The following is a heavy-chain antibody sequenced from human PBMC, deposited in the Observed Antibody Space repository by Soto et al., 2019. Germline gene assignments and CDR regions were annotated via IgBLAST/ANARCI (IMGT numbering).Heavy chain of an antibody. CDR1: GFLFDMFN. Sequence: PGGSLRLSCVASGFLFDMFNMNWVRQAPGKGLEWVSYISSGGVSIYHADSVKGRFTISRDNAKNSLYLQMNSLRDEDTAVYYCARDRRGVAGTARAFDTWGQGTMVTVSS. V-gene: IGHV3-48*02. D-gene: IGHD6-19*01. CDR3: ARDRRGVAGTARAFDT. CDR2: ISSGGVSI. J-gene: IGHJ3*02.